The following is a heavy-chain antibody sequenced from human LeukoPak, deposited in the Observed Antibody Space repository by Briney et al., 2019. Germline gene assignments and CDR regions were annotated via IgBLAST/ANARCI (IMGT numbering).Heavy chain of an antibody. CDR3: ARGRRGSYYYDSSGYYTY. CDR2: ISSSSSYI. V-gene: IGHV3-21*01. Sequence: PGGSLRLSCAASGFTFSSYSMNWVRQAPGKGLEWVSSISSSSSYIYYADSVKGRFTISRDNAKNSLYLQMNSLRAEDTAVYYCARGRRGSYYYDSSGYYTYWGQGTLVTVSS. D-gene: IGHD3-22*01. CDR1: GFTFSSYS. J-gene: IGHJ4*02.